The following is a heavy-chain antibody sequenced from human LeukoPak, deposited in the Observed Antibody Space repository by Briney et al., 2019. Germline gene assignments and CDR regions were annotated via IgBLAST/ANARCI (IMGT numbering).Heavy chain of an antibody. CDR2: IGTNGGST. CDR3: VKRTTAWYFDL. D-gene: IGHD4-17*01. CDR1: GFTFSSYA. J-gene: IGHJ2*01. V-gene: IGHV3-64D*09. Sequence: GGSLRLSCSASGFTFSSYAMHWVRQAPGKGLESLTAIGTNGGSTYYADSVRGRFTISRDNSKNTLYLQMSSLRAKDTAVYYCVKRTTAWYFDLWGRGTLVTVSS.